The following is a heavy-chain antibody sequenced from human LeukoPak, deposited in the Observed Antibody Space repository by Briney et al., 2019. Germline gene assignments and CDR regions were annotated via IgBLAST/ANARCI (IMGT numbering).Heavy chain of an antibody. CDR2: IYYSGST. D-gene: IGHD3-9*01. J-gene: IGHJ4*02. CDR3: ARAPVGYFDWLLSFDY. Sequence: TLSLTCTVSGGSISSGGYYWSWIRQHPGKGLEWIGYIYYSGSTYYNPSLKSRVTISVDTSKNQFSLKLSSVTAADTAVYYCARAPVGYFDWLLSFDYWGQGTLVTVSS. V-gene: IGHV4-31*03. CDR1: GGSISSGGYY.